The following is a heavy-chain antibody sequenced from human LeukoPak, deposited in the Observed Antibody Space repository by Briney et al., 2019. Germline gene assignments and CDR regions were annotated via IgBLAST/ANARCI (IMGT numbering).Heavy chain of an antibody. CDR3: ARGATSEDIVVVPAAIRSYYYYMDV. CDR2: IIPIFGTA. CDR1: GGTFSSYA. J-gene: IGHJ6*03. V-gene: IGHV1-69*05. D-gene: IGHD2-2*02. Sequence: SVKVSCKASGGTFSSYAISWVRQAPGQGLEWMGGIIPIFGTANYAQKFQGRVTITTDESTSTAYMELSSLRSEDTAVYYCARGATSEDIVVVPAAIRSYYYYMDVWGKGTTVTVSS.